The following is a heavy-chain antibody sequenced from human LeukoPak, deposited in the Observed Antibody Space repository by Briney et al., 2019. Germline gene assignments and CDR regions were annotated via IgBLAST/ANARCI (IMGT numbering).Heavy chain of an antibody. J-gene: IGHJ5*02. CDR1: GGSISSNSYY. CDR3: ARDGTSGWYRGDWFDP. Sequence: SETLSLTCTVSGGSISSNSYYWGWIRQPPGKGLEWIGSIYYSGSTYYNPSLKSRVTISVDTSKSQFSLKMTSVTAADTAVYYCARDGTSGWYRGDWFDPWGQGTLVTVSS. V-gene: IGHV4-39*07. D-gene: IGHD6-19*01. CDR2: IYYSGST.